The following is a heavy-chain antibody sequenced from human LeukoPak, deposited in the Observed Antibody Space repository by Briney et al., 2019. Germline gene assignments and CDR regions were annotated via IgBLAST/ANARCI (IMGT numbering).Heavy chain of an antibody. CDR3: ARSTGYSSSWYGLST. V-gene: IGHV3-30*04. Sequence: GGSLRLSCAASGFTFSSYAMHWVRQAPGKGLEWVAVISYDGSNKYYADSVKGRFTISRDNSKNTLYLQMNSLRAEDTALYYCARSTGYSSSWYGLSTWGQATLVTVSS. CDR1: GFTFSSYA. CDR2: ISYDGSNK. D-gene: IGHD6-13*01. J-gene: IGHJ5*02.